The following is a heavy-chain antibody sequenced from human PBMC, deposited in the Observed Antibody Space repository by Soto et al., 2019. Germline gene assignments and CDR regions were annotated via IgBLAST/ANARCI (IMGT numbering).Heavy chain of an antibody. CDR3: ARDVSPGSSSLYLDAFDI. V-gene: IGHV3-7*05. Sequence: EVQLVESGGTLVQPGGSLRLSCEGSGFTFGSYWMTWVRQAPGKGLEWVANIKRDGSNKSYLDSVRGRFTISRYNAKNSLYLQMSSLRAEDTALYYCARDVSPGSSSLYLDAFDIWGQGTMVTVSS. CDR2: IKRDGSNK. D-gene: IGHD6-13*01. J-gene: IGHJ3*02. CDR1: GFTFGSYW.